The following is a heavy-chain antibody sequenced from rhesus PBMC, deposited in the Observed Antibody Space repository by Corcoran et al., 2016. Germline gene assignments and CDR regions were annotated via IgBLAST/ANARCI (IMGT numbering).Heavy chain of an antibody. CDR1: GGSLSSNY. CDR2: ISWSGGST. Sequence: QVQLQESGQGLVKPSETLSLTCAVSGGSLSSNYWSWIRTPPGKGLEWIGRISWSGGSTDYNPSLQSRVTISTGTSKNQFSLKLSSVTAADTAVYYGARAGLQYSADVWGPGVLVTVSS. J-gene: IGHJ5-1*01. CDR3: ARAGLQYSADV. D-gene: IGHD4-11*01. V-gene: IGHV4-173*01.